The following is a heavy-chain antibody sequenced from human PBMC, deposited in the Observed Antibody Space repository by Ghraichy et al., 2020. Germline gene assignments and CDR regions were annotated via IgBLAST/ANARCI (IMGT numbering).Heavy chain of an antibody. V-gene: IGHV4-34*01. CDR1: GGSFSGYY. CDR2: IYHGGGT. Sequence: SCAVYGGSFSGYYWTWIRQSPGKGLEWIGEIYHGGGTNYNPSLESRVTMSLDTSKNQFSLKLSSVTAADTAVYYCARGPPREIVVVAAGAPGVWGQGTTVTVAS. CDR3: ARGPPREIVVVAAGAPGV. D-gene: IGHD2-2*01. J-gene: IGHJ6*02.